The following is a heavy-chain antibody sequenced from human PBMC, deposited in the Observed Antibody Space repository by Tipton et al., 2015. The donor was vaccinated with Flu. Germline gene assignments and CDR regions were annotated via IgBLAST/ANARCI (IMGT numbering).Heavy chain of an antibody. CDR1: GFTFSDYY. D-gene: IGHD3-9*01. Sequence: SLRLSCAASGFTFSDYYMSWIRQAPGKGLEWVSYLSGSGNTIYCADSVKGRFTISRDNAKNSLYLQMNSLRAEDTAVYYCARLYYDILTGYYPANAAFDIWGQGTMVTVSS. J-gene: IGHJ3*02. CDR2: LSGSGNTI. V-gene: IGHV3-11*04. CDR3: ARLYYDILTGYYPANAAFDI.